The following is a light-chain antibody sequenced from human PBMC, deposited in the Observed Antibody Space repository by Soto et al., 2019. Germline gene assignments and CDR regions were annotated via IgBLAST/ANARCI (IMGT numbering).Light chain of an antibody. CDR2: AAS. J-gene: IGKJ1*01. CDR3: LQDYSYPWT. V-gene: IGKV1-6*01. Sequence: AIQLTQSPSSMSASVGDRVTITCRASQGIRNDLGWYQQKPGKAPKLLIYAASSLQSGVPSRFSGSASGTDFTLTISSLQPEDFATYYCLQDYSYPWTFGQGTKVDI. CDR1: QGIRND.